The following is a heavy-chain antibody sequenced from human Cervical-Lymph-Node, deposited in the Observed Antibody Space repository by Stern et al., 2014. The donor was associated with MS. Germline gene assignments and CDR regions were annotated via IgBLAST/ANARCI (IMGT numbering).Heavy chain of an antibody. D-gene: IGHD3-16*01. J-gene: IGHJ4*02. CDR1: GYNFATYW. V-gene: IGHV5-51*01. CDR3: ARRDYGNSAFGY. Sequence: VQLVESGAEVKKPGESLKISCKGFGYNFATYWIGWVRQMPGKGLEWMGIVYPGDSDAIYSPSFQGQVTISADKSISTAYLQWSGLKASDSAIYYCARRDYGNSAFGYGGQGTLVTVSS. CDR2: VYPGDSDA.